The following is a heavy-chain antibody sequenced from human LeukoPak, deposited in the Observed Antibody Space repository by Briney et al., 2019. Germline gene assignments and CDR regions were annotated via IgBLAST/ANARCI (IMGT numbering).Heavy chain of an antibody. CDR1: GGTFSSYA. CDR2: IIPILGIA. CDR3: AREERWLQLFSDY. J-gene: IGHJ4*02. V-gene: IGHV1-69*04. Sequence: GASVKVSCKASGGTFSSYAISWVRQAPGQGLEWMGRIIPILGIANYAQKFQGRVTITADKSTSTAYMGLSSLRSEDTAVYYCAREERWLQLFSDYWGQGTLVTVSS. D-gene: IGHD5-24*01.